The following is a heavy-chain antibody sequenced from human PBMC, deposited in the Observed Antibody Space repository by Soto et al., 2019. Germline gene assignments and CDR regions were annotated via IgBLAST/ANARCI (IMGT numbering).Heavy chain of an antibody. J-gene: IGHJ4*02. CDR3: AQVSRKGSALDFDY. Sequence: QVQLVQSGAELKKPGASVKVSCKASGYTFSNYDMHWVRQATGQGPEWIGWVNPNNGDTGYAQKFQGRVTLTTDISTTTAYMERTSLRSEDTAIYYCAQVSRKGSALDFDYWGQGTLITVSS. CDR2: VNPNNGDT. D-gene: IGHD3-10*01. CDR1: GYTFSNYD. V-gene: IGHV1-8*01.